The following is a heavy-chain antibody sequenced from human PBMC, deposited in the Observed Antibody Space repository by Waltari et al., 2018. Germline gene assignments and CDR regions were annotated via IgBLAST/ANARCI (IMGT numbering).Heavy chain of an antibody. D-gene: IGHD1-1*01. CDR3: AREQLAGLSSSHTLGH. V-gene: IGHV3-21*01. CDR2: ISSSSLYN. Sequence: EVQLVESGGGLVKPGGSLRLSCGASGFTFSSFTINWVRQPPGKGLEWVASISSSSLYNYYADSLKGRFTISRDNAKNSLFLQMTSLRPEDTAVYYCAREQLAGLSSSHTLGHWGQGTLVTVSS. J-gene: IGHJ4*02. CDR1: GFTFSSFT.